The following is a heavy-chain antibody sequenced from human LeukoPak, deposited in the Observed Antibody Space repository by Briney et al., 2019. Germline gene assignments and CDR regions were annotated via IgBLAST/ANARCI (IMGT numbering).Heavy chain of an antibody. D-gene: IGHD1-1*01. CDR3: ARDLTTDHIY. J-gene: IGHJ4*02. CDR2: INPNSGGT. Sequence: GASVKVSCKASGYTFTNHALNWVRQAPGQGLEWMGWINPNSGGTNYAQKFQGRVTMTRDTSISTAYMELSRLRSDDTAVYYCARDLTTDHIYWGQGTLVTVSS. CDR1: GYTFTNHA. V-gene: IGHV1-2*02.